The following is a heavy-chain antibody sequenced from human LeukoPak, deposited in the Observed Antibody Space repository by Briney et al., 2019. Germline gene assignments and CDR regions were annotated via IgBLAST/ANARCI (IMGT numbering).Heavy chain of an antibody. D-gene: IGHD1-14*01. V-gene: IGHV3-30*18. CDR1: GFTFSSYG. CDR2: ISYDGSNK. J-gene: IGHJ4*02. CDR3: AKAPSPDDY. Sequence: GGSLRLSCAASGFTFSSYGMHWVRQAPGKGLEWVAVISYDGSNKYYADSVKGRFTISRDNSKNTLYLQMNSLRAEDTAVYYCAKAPSPDDYWGQGTLVTVSS.